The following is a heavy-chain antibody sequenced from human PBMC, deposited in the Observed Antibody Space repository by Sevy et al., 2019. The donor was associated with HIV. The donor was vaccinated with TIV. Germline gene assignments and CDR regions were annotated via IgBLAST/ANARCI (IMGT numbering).Heavy chain of an antibody. CDR2: ISSSGLKI. CDR1: GFAFIGRT. CDR3: AVGVPDVVSNWFDT. J-gene: IGHJ5*02. D-gene: IGHD3-10*01. V-gene: IGHV3-21*06. Sequence: GGSLRLSCATSGFAFIGRTMIWVRQAPGKGLECVSSISSSGLKIYYADSVKGRFTTSRDNAKNSLFLQMNSLRVDDTAVYYCAVGVPDVVSNWFDTWGQGTQVTVSS.